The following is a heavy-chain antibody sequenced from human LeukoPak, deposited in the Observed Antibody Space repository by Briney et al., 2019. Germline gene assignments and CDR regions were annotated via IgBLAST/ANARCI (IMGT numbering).Heavy chain of an antibody. V-gene: IGHV4-59*12. Sequence: SETLSLTCTVSGGSISSYYWSWIRQPPGKGLEWIGYIYYSGSTNYNPSLKSRVTISVDTSKNQLSLKLSSVTAADTAVYYCARGWGGYVGYWGQGTLVTVSS. J-gene: IGHJ4*02. CDR1: GGSISSYY. CDR3: ARGWGGYVGY. D-gene: IGHD5-12*01. CDR2: IYYSGST.